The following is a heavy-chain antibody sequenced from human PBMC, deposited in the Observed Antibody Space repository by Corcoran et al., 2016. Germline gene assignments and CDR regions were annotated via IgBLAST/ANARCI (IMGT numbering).Heavy chain of an antibody. V-gene: IGHV5-51*01. CDR3: ARRGDNSVYFEY. CDR2: IYPGDSDT. Sequence: EVQLLQSGAEAKKPGESLKISCKGSGYSFSNYWIGWVRQMPGKGLDWMGIIYPGDSDTRYSPSFQGQVVISVYKSISTAYLQWSSLEASDNAIYYCARRGDNSVYFEYWGQGTLVTVSS. J-gene: IGHJ4*02. CDR1: GYSFSNYW. D-gene: IGHD2-21*01.